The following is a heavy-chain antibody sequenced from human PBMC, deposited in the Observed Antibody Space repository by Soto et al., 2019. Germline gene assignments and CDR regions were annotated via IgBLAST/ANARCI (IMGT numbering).Heavy chain of an antibody. CDR2: ILYDGSNK. Sequence: GGSLRLSCAASGFTFSSYAMHWVRQAPGKGLEWVVVILYDGSNKYYADSVKGRFIISRDNSKNTLYLQMNSLRVEDTAVYYCAREVVAFDYWGQGTLVTVSS. V-gene: IGHV3-30-3*01. CDR1: GFTFSSYA. CDR3: AREVVAFDY. D-gene: IGHD3-22*01. J-gene: IGHJ4*02.